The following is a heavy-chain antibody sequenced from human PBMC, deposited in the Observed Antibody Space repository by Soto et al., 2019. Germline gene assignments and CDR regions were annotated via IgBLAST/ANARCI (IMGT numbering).Heavy chain of an antibody. CDR1: GFTFINAW. V-gene: IGHV3-15*01. D-gene: IGHD3-10*01. Sequence: EVQLVESGGGLVKPGESLRLSCAASGFTFINAWLSWVRQAPGKRLEWVGRIRGRAHGGTTEYAAPVNGRFTVSRDDSQNMGFLQMHSLRTEDTALYYCGTHLNYYDSGRRSAWGQGTLVNVS. CDR3: GTHLNYYDSGRRSA. J-gene: IGHJ5*02. CDR2: IRGRAHGGTT.